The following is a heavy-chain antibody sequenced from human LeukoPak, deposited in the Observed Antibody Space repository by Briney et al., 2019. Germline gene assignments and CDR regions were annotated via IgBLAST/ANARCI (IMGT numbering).Heavy chain of an antibody. CDR2: ISGSGGST. Sequence: PGGSLRLSCAASGFTFSSYAMSWVRQAPGKGLEWVSAISGSGGSTYYADSVKGRFTISRDNSKNTLYLQMNSLRAEDTAVYYCAKDTQYQLTPKYFQHWGQGTLVTVSS. J-gene: IGHJ1*01. CDR1: GFTFSSYA. V-gene: IGHV3-23*01. D-gene: IGHD2-2*01. CDR3: AKDTQYQLTPKYFQH.